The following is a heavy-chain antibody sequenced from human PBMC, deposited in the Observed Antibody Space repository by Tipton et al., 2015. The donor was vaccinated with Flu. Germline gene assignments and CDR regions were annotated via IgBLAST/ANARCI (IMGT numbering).Heavy chain of an antibody. Sequence: LRLSCTVSGGSISSHYWSGIRQPPGKGLEWIGYTYYSGSISYNPSLKSRVTISVDTSKNQFSLKLSSVTAADTAVYYCAREWGDAFDIWGQGTMVTVSS. J-gene: IGHJ3*02. CDR2: TYYSGSI. D-gene: IGHD3-16*01. CDR1: GGSISSHY. CDR3: AREWGDAFDI. V-gene: IGHV4-59*11.